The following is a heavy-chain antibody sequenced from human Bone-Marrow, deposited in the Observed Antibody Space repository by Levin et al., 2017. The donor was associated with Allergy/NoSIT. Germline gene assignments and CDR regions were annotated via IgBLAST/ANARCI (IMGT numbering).Heavy chain of an antibody. J-gene: IGHJ4*02. CDR1: GGSFSGYY. CDR3: ARGRLGDTAMVRDY. V-gene: IGHV4-34*01. D-gene: IGHD5-18*01. Sequence: SETLSLTCAVYGGSFSGYYWSWIRQPPGKGLEWIGEINHSGSTNYNPSLKRRVTISVDTSKNQFSLKLSSVTAADTAVYYCARGRLGDTAMVRDYWGQGTLVTVSS. CDR2: INHSGST.